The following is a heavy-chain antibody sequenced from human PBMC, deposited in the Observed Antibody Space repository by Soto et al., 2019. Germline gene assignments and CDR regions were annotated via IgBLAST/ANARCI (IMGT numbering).Heavy chain of an antibody. J-gene: IGHJ4*02. CDR3: ARGGVWWLRAGGYFDY. V-gene: IGHV4-59*01. CDR1: GGSISSYY. Sequence: SETLSLTCTVSGGSISSYYWSWIRQPPGKGLEWIGYIYYSGSTNYNPSLKSRVTISVDTSKNQFSLKLSFVTAADTAVFYFARGGVWWLRAGGYFDYWGQGTLVTVSS. D-gene: IGHD5-12*01. CDR2: IYYSGST.